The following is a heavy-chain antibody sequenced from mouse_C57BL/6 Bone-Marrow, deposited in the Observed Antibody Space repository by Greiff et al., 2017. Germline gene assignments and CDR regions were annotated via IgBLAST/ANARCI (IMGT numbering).Heavy chain of an antibody. V-gene: IGHV1-42*01. CDR1: GYSFTGYY. Sequence: VHVKQSGPELVKPGASVKISCKASGYSFTGYYMNWVKQSPEKSLEWIGEINPSTGGTTYNQKFKAKATLTVDKSSSTAYMQLTSLTSEDSSVYYCASEGWGTWHGLSMDYWGQGTSVTVSS. J-gene: IGHJ4*01. CDR2: INPSTGGT. CDR3: ASEGWGTWHGLSMDY. D-gene: IGHD1-1*02.